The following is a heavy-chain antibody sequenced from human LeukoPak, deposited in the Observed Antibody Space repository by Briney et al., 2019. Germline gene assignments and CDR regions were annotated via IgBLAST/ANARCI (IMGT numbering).Heavy chain of an antibody. Sequence: GESLQISCKASGYKFTDYWIVWVRQMPGQGLECMGIIFPGDSDTRYRPSFQGQVTISADKSINTAYLRWSSLKASDTAMYYCSRHDGGGGSSYDFDIWGQGTMVTVSS. CDR3: SRHDGGGGSSYDFDI. J-gene: IGHJ3*02. V-gene: IGHV5-51*01. CDR2: IFPGDSDT. CDR1: GYKFTDYW. D-gene: IGHD6-13*01.